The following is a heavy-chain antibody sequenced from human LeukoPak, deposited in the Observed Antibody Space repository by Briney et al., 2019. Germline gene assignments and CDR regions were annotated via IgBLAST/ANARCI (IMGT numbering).Heavy chain of an antibody. D-gene: IGHD2-15*01. CDR1: GFTFRGYG. CDR2: IWYDGSNK. CDR3: ATTRGVKGSYYFDY. Sequence: GGSLRLSCAASGFTFRGYGMHWVRQAPGKGLEWVAIIWYDGSNKYYADSVKGRFTISRDNSKNTLSLQMNSLRAEDTAVYYCATTRGVKGSYYFDYWGQGTLVTVSS. V-gene: IGHV3-33*01. J-gene: IGHJ4*02.